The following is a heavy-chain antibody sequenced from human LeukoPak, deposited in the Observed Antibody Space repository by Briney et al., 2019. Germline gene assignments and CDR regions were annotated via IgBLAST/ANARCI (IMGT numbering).Heavy chain of an antibody. CDR2: IYYSGST. J-gene: IGHJ3*02. Sequence: SETLSLTCTVSGGSISSYYWSWIRQPPGKGLEWIGYIYYSGSTNYNPSLKSRVTISVDTSKNQFSLKLRSVTAADTAVYYCATFPEMATMERGAFDIWGQGTMVTVSS. D-gene: IGHD5-24*01. V-gene: IGHV4-59*01. CDR3: ATFPEMATMERGAFDI. CDR1: GGSISSYY.